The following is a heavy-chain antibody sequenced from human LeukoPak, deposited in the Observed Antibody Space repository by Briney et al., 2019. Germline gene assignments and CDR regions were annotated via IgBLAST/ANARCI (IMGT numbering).Heavy chain of an antibody. CDR1: GGSISSSSYY. D-gene: IGHD3-22*01. V-gene: IGHV4-39*01. CDR2: IYYGGST. J-gene: IGHJ5*02. Sequence: PSETLSLTCTVSGGSISSSSYYWGWIRQPPGKGLEWIGSIYYGGSTYYNPSLKSRVTISVDTSKNQFSLKLSSVTAADTAVYYCASLRGAMIVVVITWGQGTLVTVSS. CDR3: ASLRGAMIVVVIT.